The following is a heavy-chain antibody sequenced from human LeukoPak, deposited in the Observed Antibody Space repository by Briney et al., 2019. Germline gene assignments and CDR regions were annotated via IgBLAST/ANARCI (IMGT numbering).Heavy chain of an antibody. Sequence: GGSLRLSCAASGFTFNIYAMSWVRQAPGKGLEWVSSISVIGDSTYYADSVKGRFSISRDYSKNTLYLQMNSLRAEDTAVYYCAKDPGPRDTVVEYYYNYYGMDVWGQGTSVTVSS. J-gene: IGHJ6*02. CDR1: GFTFNIYA. CDR2: ISVIGDST. CDR3: AKDPGPRDTVVEYYYNYYGMDV. D-gene: IGHD4-23*01. V-gene: IGHV3-23*01.